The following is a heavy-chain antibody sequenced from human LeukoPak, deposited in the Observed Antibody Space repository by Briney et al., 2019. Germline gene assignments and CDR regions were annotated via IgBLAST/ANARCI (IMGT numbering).Heavy chain of an antibody. V-gene: IGHV5-51*01. CDR1: GYSFTSYW. D-gene: IGHD2-2*01. CDR3: ASSRYCSSTNCYYYYYMDV. J-gene: IGHJ6*03. Sequence: GESLKISCKGSGYSFTSYWIGWVRQMPGKGLEWMGIIYPGDSDTRYSPSFQGQVTISADKSISTAYLQWSSLKASDTAMYYCASSRYCSSTNCYYYYYMDVWGKGTTVTVSS. CDR2: IYPGDSDT.